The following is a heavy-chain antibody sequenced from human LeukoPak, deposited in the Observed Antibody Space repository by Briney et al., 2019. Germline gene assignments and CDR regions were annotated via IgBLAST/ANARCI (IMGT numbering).Heavy chain of an antibody. CDR1: GGTFISYA. D-gene: IGHD3-10*01. V-gene: IGHV1-69*01. Sequence: SVKVSCKASGGTFISYAISWVRQAPGQGLEWMGGIIPIFGTANYAQKFQGRVTITADESTSTAYMELSSLRSEDTAVYYCARGPTRITMVRGAPDYYFDYWGQGTLVTVSS. CDR2: IIPIFGTA. CDR3: ARGPTRITMVRGAPDYYFDY. J-gene: IGHJ4*02.